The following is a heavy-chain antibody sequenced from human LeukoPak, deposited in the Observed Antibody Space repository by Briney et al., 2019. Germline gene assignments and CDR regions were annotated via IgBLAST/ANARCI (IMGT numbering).Heavy chain of an antibody. CDR2: IYYSGST. CDR3: ARLYSSSWQVGLFDY. V-gene: IGHV4-59*01. CDR1: GGSISSYY. D-gene: IGHD6-13*01. Sequence: SETLSLTCTVSGGSISSYYWSWIRQPPGKGLVWIGYIYYSGSTNYNPSLKSRVTISVATSKNQFSLKLSSVTAADTAVYYCARLYSSSWQVGLFDYWGQGTLVTVSS. J-gene: IGHJ4*02.